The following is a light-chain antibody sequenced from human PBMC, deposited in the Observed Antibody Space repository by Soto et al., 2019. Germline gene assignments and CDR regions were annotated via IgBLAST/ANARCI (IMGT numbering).Light chain of an antibody. J-gene: IGKJ4*01. Sequence: DLQLTQSPSFLSAAVGDRVTITCPASQDISDYLAWYQQRPGKAPKLLIYPESTLQSGVPSRFSGSGSGTEFTLTISSLQPEDFATYSCQQLNSYPLTFGGGTKVEIK. V-gene: IGKV1-9*01. CDR3: QQLNSYPLT. CDR1: QDISDY. CDR2: PES.